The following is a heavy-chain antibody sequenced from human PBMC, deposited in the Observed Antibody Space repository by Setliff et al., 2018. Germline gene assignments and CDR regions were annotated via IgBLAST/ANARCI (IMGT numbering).Heavy chain of an antibody. J-gene: IGHJ2*01. CDR3: ARGGRDHWYFDL. CDR2: IIPLFGTA. CDR1: GGTFSSYA. V-gene: IGHV1-69*05. D-gene: IGHD3-16*01. Sequence: SSVKVSCKASGGTFSSYAISWVRQAPGQGLEWMGGIIPLFGTANYAQKFQGRVTITTDESTSTAYMELSSLRSEDTAVYYCARGGRDHWYFDLWGRGTLVTVSS.